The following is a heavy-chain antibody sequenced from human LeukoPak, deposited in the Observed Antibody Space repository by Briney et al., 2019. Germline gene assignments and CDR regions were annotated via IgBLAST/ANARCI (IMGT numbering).Heavy chain of an antibody. J-gene: IGHJ4*02. D-gene: IGHD6-13*01. CDR3: ARHCTSSSWYYFDY. Sequence: PSETLSLTCAVYGGSFSGYYWSWIRQPPGKGLEWIGEINHSGSTNYNPSLKSRVTISVDTSKNQFSLKLSSVTAADTAVYYCARHCTSSSWYYFDYWGQGTLVTVSS. V-gene: IGHV4-34*01. CDR1: GGSFSGYY. CDR2: INHSGST.